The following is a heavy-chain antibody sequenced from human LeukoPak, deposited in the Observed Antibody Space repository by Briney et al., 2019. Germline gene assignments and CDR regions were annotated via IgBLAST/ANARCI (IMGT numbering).Heavy chain of an antibody. D-gene: IGHD4-23*01. Sequence: SETQSLTCVVSGYSISSGYHWGWIRQPPGKGLEWIGSVYRSGTTYYDPSLKSRVTISVDTSKNQFSLKLSSVTAADTAVYYCARDGRLTTVVAPDYYYYMDVWGKGTTVTVSS. J-gene: IGHJ6*03. V-gene: IGHV4-38-2*02. CDR2: VYRSGTT. CDR1: GYSISSGYH. CDR3: ARDGRLTTVVAPDYYYYMDV.